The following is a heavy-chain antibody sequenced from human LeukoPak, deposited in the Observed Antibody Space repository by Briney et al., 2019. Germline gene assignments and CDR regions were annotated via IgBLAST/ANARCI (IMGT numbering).Heavy chain of an antibody. V-gene: IGHV4-59*01. CDR2: IYYTGTT. Sequence: SETLSLTCTVSGDSISSSYWSWIRQPPGKTLEWIGYIYYTGTTNYNPSLKSRVTMSIDTSKNQFSLNLNSVAAADTAVYYCARGFYDSSGYSNCFDPWGQGTLVTVSS. CDR1: GDSISSSY. CDR3: ARGFYDSSGYSNCFDP. J-gene: IGHJ5*02. D-gene: IGHD3-22*01.